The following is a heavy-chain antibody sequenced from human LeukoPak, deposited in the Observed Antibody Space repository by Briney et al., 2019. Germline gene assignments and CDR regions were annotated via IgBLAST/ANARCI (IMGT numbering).Heavy chain of an antibody. CDR1: GFTFSSYS. CDR2: ITRDSIYT. D-gene: IGHD3-3*01. V-gene: IGHV3-21*01. Sequence: GGSLRLSCAASGFTFSSYSMNWVRQAPGKGLEWVSSITRDSIYTFYADSVRGRFTISRDSAKNSLSLQMNSLRAEDTAVYYCARDPYNGYYGDDYYYYMDVWGKGTTVTISS. CDR3: ARDPYNGYYGDDYYYYMDV. J-gene: IGHJ6*03.